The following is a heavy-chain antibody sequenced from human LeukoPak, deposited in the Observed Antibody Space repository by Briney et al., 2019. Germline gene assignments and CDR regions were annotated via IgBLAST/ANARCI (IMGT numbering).Heavy chain of an antibody. CDR3: ARTPYSISWYTDY. J-gene: IGHJ4*02. CDR1: GFTFSSYE. Sequence: GGSLRLSCAASGFTFSSYEMNWVRQAPGKGLEWVSYISSSGSTIYYADSVKGRFTISRDNDKNSLYLEMNSLRAEDTAVYYCARTPYSISWYTDYWGQGTLVTVSS. D-gene: IGHD6-13*01. CDR2: ISSSGSTI. V-gene: IGHV3-48*03.